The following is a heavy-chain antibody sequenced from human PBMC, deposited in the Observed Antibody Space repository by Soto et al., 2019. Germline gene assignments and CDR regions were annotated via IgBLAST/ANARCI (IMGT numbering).Heavy chain of an antibody. V-gene: IGHV3-30*18. CDR1: GFTFSSYG. CDR3: AKGDPITIFGVVITQPPDY. CDR2: ISYDGSNK. J-gene: IGHJ4*02. Sequence: PGGSLRLSCAASGFTFSSYGMHWVRQAPGKGLEWVAVISYDGSNKYYADSVKGRFTISRDNSKNTLYLQMNSLRAEDTAVYYCAKGDPITIFGVVITQPPDYWGQGTLVTVS. D-gene: IGHD3-3*01.